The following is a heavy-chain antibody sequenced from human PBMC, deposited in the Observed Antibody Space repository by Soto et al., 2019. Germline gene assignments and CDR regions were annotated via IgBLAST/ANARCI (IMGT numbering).Heavy chain of an antibody. CDR3: ARGLYGSGSSYYYYYYMDV. Sequence: GGSLRLSCAASGFTFIDYYMSWILQAPWKGLEWVSYISSSGSTIYYADSVKGRFTISRDNAKNSLYLQMNSLRAEDTAVYYCARGLYGSGSSYYYYYYMDVWGKGTTVTVSS. D-gene: IGHD3-10*01. J-gene: IGHJ6*03. V-gene: IGHV3-11*01. CDR1: GFTFIDYY. CDR2: ISSSGSTI.